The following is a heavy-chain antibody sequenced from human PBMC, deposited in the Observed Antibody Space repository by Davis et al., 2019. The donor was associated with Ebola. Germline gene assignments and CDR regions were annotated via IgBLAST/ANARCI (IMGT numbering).Heavy chain of an antibody. V-gene: IGHV4-59*01. J-gene: IGHJ4*02. D-gene: IGHD1-7*01. CDR3: ARSTLELDYFDY. CDR1: GGSIGYYY. Sequence: MPSETLSLTCTVSGGSIGYYYWSWIRQSPGKGLEWIGYIYHSGYTNYNPSLNSRVTISLDTSKNQFSLKLSSVTAAATAVYYCARSTLELDYFDYWGQGILVTVSS. CDR2: IYHSGYT.